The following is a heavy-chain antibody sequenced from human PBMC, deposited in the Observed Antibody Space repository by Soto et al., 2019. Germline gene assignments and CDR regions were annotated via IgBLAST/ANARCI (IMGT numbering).Heavy chain of an antibody. D-gene: IGHD2-2*01. CDR1: GGSISGYY. CDR2: IFYNGRT. Sequence: SETLSLTXTVSGGSISGYYWSWIRQTPGKGLEWIGYIFYNGRTSYNPSLKSRVFFSVDTSKNQFSLRLTSVAAADTAVYYCARYYCSSGTCYSFDYWGQGTLVTVS. J-gene: IGHJ4*02. V-gene: IGHV4-59*01. CDR3: ARYYCSSGTCYSFDY.